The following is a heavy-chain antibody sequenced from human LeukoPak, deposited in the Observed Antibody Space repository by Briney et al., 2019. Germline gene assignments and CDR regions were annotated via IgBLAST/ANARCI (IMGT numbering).Heavy chain of an antibody. V-gene: IGHV3-30*18. Sequence: QTGGSLRLSCAASGFTFRSYGVHWVRQAPGKGLEWVAVISYEGSKKYYADSVKGRFTISRDNSKNTLYLQMNSLRAEDTALYYCAKEGCGVDCYYYYGMDVWGQGTTVTVSS. J-gene: IGHJ6*02. CDR1: GFTFRSYG. D-gene: IGHD2-21*02. CDR3: AKEGCGVDCYYYYGMDV. CDR2: ISYEGSKK.